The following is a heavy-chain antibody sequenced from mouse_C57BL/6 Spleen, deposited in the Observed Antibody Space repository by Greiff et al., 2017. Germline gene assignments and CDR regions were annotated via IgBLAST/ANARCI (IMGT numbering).Heavy chain of an antibody. J-gene: IGHJ2*01. CDR2: ISSGGDYI. CDR3: TRDGSNYGFDY. V-gene: IGHV5-9-1*02. CDR1: GFTFSSYA. D-gene: IGHD2-5*01. Sequence: EVKLMESGEGLVKPGGSLKLSCAASGFTFSSYAMSWVRQTPEKRLEWVAYISSGGDYIYYADTVKGRFTISRDNARNTLYLQMSSLKSEDTAMYYCTRDGSNYGFDYWGQGTTLTVSS.